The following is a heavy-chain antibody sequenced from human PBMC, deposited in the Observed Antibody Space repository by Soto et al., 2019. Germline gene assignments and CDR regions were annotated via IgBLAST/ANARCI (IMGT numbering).Heavy chain of an antibody. CDR3: ASPATTPIGDYVTSDDFDI. D-gene: IGHD4-17*01. Sequence: SGKVSCKSSGYTFTSYDINWVRQATGQVLEWMGWMNPNRGNTGYAQKFQGRVTMTRNTSISTAYMERSSLRCDGTTVYYCASPATTPIGDYVTSDDFDICRQG. CDR2: MNPNRGNT. J-gene: IGHJ3*02. CDR1: GYTFTSYD. V-gene: IGHV1-8*01.